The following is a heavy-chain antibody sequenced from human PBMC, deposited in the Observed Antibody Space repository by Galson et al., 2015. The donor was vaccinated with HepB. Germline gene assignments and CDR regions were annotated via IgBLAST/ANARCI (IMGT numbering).Heavy chain of an antibody. CDR2: ISYDGSNK. J-gene: IGHJ1*01. D-gene: IGHD3-22*01. V-gene: IGHV3-30*18. CDR3: AKPGGYYDSSGPFQH. CDR1: GFTFSSYG. Sequence: SLRLSCAASGFTFSSYGMHWVRQAPGKGLEWVAVISYDGSNKYYADSVKGRFTISRDNSKNTLYLQMNSLRAEDTAVYYCAKPGGYYDSSGPFQHWGQGTLVTVSS.